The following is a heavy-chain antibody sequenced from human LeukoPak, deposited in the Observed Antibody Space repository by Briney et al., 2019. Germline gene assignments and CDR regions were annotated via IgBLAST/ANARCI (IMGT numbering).Heavy chain of an antibody. CDR2: ISRSGDTL. Sequence: GGSLRLSCAASGFPFRDYYMTWIRQAPGKGLEWISYISRSGDTLYYADSVEGRFTISRDNAKNSLFLQMNSLRADDTAVYYCARGPYCGGDCYYYNYYYYGMDVWGQGTTVTVSS. CDR1: GFPFRDYY. J-gene: IGHJ6*02. D-gene: IGHD2-21*02. V-gene: IGHV3-11*01. CDR3: ARGPYCGGDCYYYNYYYYGMDV.